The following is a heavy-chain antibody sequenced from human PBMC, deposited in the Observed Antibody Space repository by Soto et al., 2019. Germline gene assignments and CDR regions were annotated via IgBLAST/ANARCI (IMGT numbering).Heavy chain of an antibody. CDR3: AKGSRDSRPYFFDY. V-gene: IGHV3-23*01. Sequence: EVQLLESGGSLVQPGGSLRLSCAASGFTFSSYVMSWVRQAPGKGLEWVSALSGDGRGTYYADSVKGRFTISRDNSKNTLYLQMNSLSAEDTADYYCAKGSRDSRPYFFDYWGQGTLVTVSS. J-gene: IGHJ4*02. D-gene: IGHD3-3*01. CDR1: GFTFSSYV. CDR2: LSGDGRGT.